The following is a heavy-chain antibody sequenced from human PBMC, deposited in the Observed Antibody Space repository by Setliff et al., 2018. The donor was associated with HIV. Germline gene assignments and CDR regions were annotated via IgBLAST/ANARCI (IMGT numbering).Heavy chain of an antibody. CDR2: IYYSEST. V-gene: IGHV4-39*07. CDR3: ARDNSVGSGWRLDAFDI. J-gene: IGHJ3*02. CDR1: GGSISSDSYY. Sequence: NPSETLSLTCTVSGGSISSDSYYWGWIRQPPGKGLEWIGSIYYSESTYYNPSLKSRVTISVDTSKNQFSLKLSSVTAADTAVYFCARDNSVGSGWRLDAFDIWGQGTMVTVSS. D-gene: IGHD6-19*01.